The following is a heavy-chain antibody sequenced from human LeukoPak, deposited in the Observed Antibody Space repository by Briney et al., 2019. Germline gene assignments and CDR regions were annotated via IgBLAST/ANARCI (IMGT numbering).Heavy chain of an antibody. CDR1: GFTFSSYA. V-gene: IGHV3-30-3*01. D-gene: IGHD4-17*01. CDR2: ISYDGSNK. CDR3: AKDRNSAFYGATDS. Sequence: GGSLRLSCAASGFTFSSYAMHWVRQAPGKGLEWVAVISYDGSNKYYADSVKGRFTISRDNSKNTLYLQMNSLRAEDTAVYYCAKDRNSAFYGATDSWGQGSLVTVSS. J-gene: IGHJ4*02.